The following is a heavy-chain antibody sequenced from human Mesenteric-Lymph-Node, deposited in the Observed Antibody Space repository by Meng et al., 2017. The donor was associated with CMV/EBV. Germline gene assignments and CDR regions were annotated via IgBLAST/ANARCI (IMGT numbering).Heavy chain of an antibody. V-gene: IGHV3-9*01. J-gene: IGHJ6*02. Sequence: SLKISCAASGFIFDDYTMHWVRQAPGKGLEWVAGITWNSGNIEYADSVKGRFTISRDNSKNTLYLQMNSLRAEDTAVYYCARGGIAAADYYYYYGMDVWGQGTTVTVSS. CDR1: GFIFDDYT. CDR3: ARGGIAAADYYYYYGMDV. CDR2: ITWNSGNI. D-gene: IGHD6-13*01.